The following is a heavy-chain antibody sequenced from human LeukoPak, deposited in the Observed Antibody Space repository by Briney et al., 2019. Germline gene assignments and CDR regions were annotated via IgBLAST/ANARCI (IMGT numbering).Heavy chain of an antibody. J-gene: IGHJ4*02. V-gene: IGHV3-48*04. D-gene: IGHD6-19*01. Sequence: GGSLRLSCAASGFTFSSYWMNWVRQAPGKGLEWVSYISSSGSTVYYADSVRGRFTISRDNAKNSLYLQMNSLRVEDTAVYYCARGYGGGGNDYWGPGTLVTVSS. CDR2: ISSSGSTV. CDR3: ARGYGGGGNDY. CDR1: GFTFSSYW.